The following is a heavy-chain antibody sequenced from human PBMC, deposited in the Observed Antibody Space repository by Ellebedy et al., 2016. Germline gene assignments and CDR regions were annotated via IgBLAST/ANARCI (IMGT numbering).Heavy chain of an antibody. CDR3: ASKVATNFDN. D-gene: IGHD2-15*01. V-gene: IGHV1-3*01. Sequence: KFQGRVTITRDTSASTAYMELSSLRSEDTAVYYCASKVATNFDNWGQGTLVTVSS. J-gene: IGHJ4*02.